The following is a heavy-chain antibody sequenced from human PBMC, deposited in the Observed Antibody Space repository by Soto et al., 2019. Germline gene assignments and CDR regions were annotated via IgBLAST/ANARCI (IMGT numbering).Heavy chain of an antibody. CDR1: GFPVGNTY. CDR3: AREGIAAAGELHGMDV. Sequence: GGSLRLSCASSGFPVGNTYMNWVRQAPGKGLEWVSVIYNSGYAYYADSVKGRFTISRDSSKSTLHHQMNSLRAEDTAVYYCAREGIAAAGELHGMDVWGQGTTVTAP. V-gene: IGHV3-66*01. J-gene: IGHJ6*02. CDR2: IYNSGYA. D-gene: IGHD6-13*01.